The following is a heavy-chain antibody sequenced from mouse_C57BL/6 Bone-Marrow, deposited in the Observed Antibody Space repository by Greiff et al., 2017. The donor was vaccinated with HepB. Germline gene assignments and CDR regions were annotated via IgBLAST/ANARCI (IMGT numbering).Heavy chain of an antibody. CDR3: AKFYYDYDAMDY. V-gene: IGHV1-7*01. D-gene: IGHD2-1*01. Sequence: QVQLQQSGAELAKPGASVKLSCKSSGYTFTSYWMHWVKQRPGQGLEWIGYINPSSGYTKYNQKFKDKATLTADKSSSTAYMQLSSLTYEDSAVYYCAKFYYDYDAMDYWGQGTSVTVSS. CDR2: INPSSGYT. CDR1: GYTFTSYW. J-gene: IGHJ4*01.